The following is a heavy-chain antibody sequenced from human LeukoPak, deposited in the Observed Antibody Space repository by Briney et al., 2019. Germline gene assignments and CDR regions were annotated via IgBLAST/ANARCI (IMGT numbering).Heavy chain of an antibody. J-gene: IGHJ4*02. CDR1: GFTFDDYA. CDR2: ISWNSGSI. Sequence: GGSLRLSCAASGFTFDDYAMHWVRQAPGKGLEWVSGISWNSGSIGYADSVKGRFTISRDNSKNTLYLQMNSLRAEDTAVYYCARDGKLAALDYWGQGTLVTVSS. CDR3: ARDGKLAALDY. D-gene: IGHD6-6*01. V-gene: IGHV3-9*01.